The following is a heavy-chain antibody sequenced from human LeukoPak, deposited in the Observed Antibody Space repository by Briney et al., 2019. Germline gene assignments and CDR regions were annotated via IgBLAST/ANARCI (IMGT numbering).Heavy chain of an antibody. D-gene: IGHD1-26*01. CDR2: ISYDGSNK. J-gene: IGHJ4*02. CDR3: ARPGSYNRYYFDY. V-gene: IGHV3-30*04. CDR1: GFTFSSYA. Sequence: GGSLRLSCAASGFTFSSYAMHWVRQAPGKGLEWVAVISYDGSNKYYADSVKGRFTISRDNSKNTLYLQMNSLRAEDTAVYYCARPGSYNRYYFDYWGQGTLVTVS.